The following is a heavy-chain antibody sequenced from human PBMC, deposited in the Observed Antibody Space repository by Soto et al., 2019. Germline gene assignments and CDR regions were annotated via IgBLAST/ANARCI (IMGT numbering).Heavy chain of an antibody. J-gene: IGHJ6*02. CDR2: TLYDGSNK. D-gene: IGHD2-8*01. CDR1: GFTFNSYA. V-gene: IGHV3-30-3*01. Sequence: GGSLRLSCAASGFTFNSYAMHWVRQAPGKGPEWVAITLYDGSNKYYADSVMGRFTISRDNSKNTLYLQMNSLRPNDTAVYYCARDRNGGMEVWGQGTTVTVSS. CDR3: ARDRNGGMEV.